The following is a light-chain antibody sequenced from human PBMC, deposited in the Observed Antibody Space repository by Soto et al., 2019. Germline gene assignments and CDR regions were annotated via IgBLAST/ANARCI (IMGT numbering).Light chain of an antibody. V-gene: IGLV2-14*01. CDR3: SSYTGSSTPVV. Sequence: QSALTQPASVSGSPGQSITISCTGSSSDVGAYNYVSWYQQYPGKAPKLMIYEVSKRPSGVSNRFSGSKSGNTASLTISGLQAEDEADYYCSSYTGSSTPVVFGGGTKLTVL. CDR2: EVS. J-gene: IGLJ2*01. CDR1: SSDVGAYNY.